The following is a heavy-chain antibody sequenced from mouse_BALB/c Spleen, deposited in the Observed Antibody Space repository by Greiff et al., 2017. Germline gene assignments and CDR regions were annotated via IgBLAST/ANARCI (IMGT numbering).Heavy chain of an antibody. CDR3: ARDGYYDYDGWYFDV. V-gene: IGHV7-3*02. D-gene: IGHD2-4*01. J-gene: IGHJ1*01. CDR1: GFTFTAYY. CDR2: IRNKANGYTT. Sequence: EVMLVESGGGLVQPGGSLRLSCATSGFTFTAYYMSWVRQPPGKALEWLGFIRNKANGYTTEYSASVKGRFTISRDNSQSILYLQMNTLRAEDSATYYCARDGYYDYDGWYFDVWGAGTTVTVSS.